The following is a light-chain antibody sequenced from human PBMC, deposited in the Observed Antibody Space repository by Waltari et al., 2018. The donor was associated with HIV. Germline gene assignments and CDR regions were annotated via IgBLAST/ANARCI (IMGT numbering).Light chain of an antibody. CDR2: KNF. J-gene: IGLJ1*01. V-gene: IGLV1-47*01. Sequence: QSFLTQPPSASGTPGQTVTISCSGSSSNIENDNVYWYQQLPGMTPKLLIYKNFMRPSGVPDRVAASKSGTSASLTISGLRSADEADYYCVGWDSSLSAYVCGAGTKVAVL. CDR1: SSNIENDN. CDR3: VGWDSSLSAYV.